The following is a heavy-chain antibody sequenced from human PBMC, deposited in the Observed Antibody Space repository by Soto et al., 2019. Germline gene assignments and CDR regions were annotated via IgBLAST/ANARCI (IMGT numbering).Heavy chain of an antibody. J-gene: IGHJ5*02. CDR3: ARASYYDSSGYYKWFDT. D-gene: IGHD3-22*01. CDR1: GGTFSSYA. Sequence: QVQLVQSGAEVKKPGSSVKVSCKASGGTFSSYAISWVRQAPGQGLDWMGGIIPIFGTANYAQKFQGRVTISWDEYTSTAYMELSSLGSEDTAVYYCARASYYDSSGYYKWFDTWGQGTLVTYSS. V-gene: IGHV1-69*01. CDR2: IIPIFGTA.